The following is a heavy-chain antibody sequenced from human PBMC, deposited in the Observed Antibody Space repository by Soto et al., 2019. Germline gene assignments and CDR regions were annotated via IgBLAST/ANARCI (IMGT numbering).Heavy chain of an antibody. V-gene: IGHV1-2*02. CDR3: ARAYGSSRGGDWFDP. J-gene: IGHJ5*02. CDR2: INPNSGGT. CDR1: GYAFTGYY. Sequence: QVQLVQSGAEVKKPGASVKVSGKACGYAFTGYYMHWMRQAPGQGLEWMGWINPNSGGTNYAQKFQGRVTMTRDTSISTAYRELSRLRSDDTAVYYCARAYGSSRGGDWFDPWGQGTLVTVSS. D-gene: IGHD6-13*01.